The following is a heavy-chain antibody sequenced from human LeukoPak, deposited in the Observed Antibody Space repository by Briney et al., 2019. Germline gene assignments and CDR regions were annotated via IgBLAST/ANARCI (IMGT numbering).Heavy chain of an antibody. V-gene: IGHV3-48*04. J-gene: IGHJ5*02. CDR2: ISSSSSTI. Sequence: GGSLRLSCAASGFTFSSYSMNWVRQAPGKGLEWVSYISSSSSTIYYADSVKGRFTISRDNAKNSLYLQMNSLRAEDTAVYYCARDVWPEAYCSSTSCYSWFDPWGQGTLVTVSS. CDR1: GFTFSSYS. CDR3: ARDVWPEAYCSSTSCYSWFDP. D-gene: IGHD2-2*02.